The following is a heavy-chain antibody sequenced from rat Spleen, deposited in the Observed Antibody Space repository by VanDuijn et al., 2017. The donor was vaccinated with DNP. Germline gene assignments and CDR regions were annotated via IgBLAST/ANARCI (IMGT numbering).Heavy chain of an antibody. Sequence: EVQLVESGGGLVQPGRSLKLSCVASGFTFNNYWMTWIRQVPGKGLEWVASISTSGGSTYYRDSVKGRFTISRDNAKSTLYLQMDSLRSEDTATYYCATPGNYWGQGVMVTVSS. CDR2: ISTSGGST. CDR1: GFTFNNYW. J-gene: IGHJ2*01. V-gene: IGHV5-19*01. D-gene: IGHD1-4*01. CDR3: ATPGNY.